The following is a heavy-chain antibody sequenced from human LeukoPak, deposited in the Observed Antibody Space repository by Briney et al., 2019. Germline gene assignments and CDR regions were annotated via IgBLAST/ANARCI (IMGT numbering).Heavy chain of an antibody. V-gene: IGHV4-59*08. CDR1: AGSISSYY. Sequence: SETLSLTCTVSAGSISSYYWSWIRQPQGKGLEWIGCIYYSGSTNHNTSLKSRVTISVDTSKTQFSLKLSSVTAADTAVYYCARQDRYSSSWYRNNYYGMDVWGQGTTVTVSS. CDR2: IYYSGST. J-gene: IGHJ6*02. D-gene: IGHD6-13*01. CDR3: ARQDRYSSSWYRNNYYGMDV.